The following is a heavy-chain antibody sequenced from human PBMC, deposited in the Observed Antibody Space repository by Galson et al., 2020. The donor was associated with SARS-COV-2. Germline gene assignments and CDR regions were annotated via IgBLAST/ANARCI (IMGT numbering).Heavy chain of an antibody. Sequence: GGSLSLSCAASGFTFRSYSMNWVRQAPGKGLEWASSISSSSSYIYYANSVKGRFTISRDNAKNSLYLQMNSLRAEDTAVYYCARDLAQGVWGKGTTVTVSS. V-gene: IGHV3-21*01. CDR1: GFTFRSYS. D-gene: IGHD3-16*01. CDR3: ARDLAQGV. CDR2: ISSSSSYI. J-gene: IGHJ6*04.